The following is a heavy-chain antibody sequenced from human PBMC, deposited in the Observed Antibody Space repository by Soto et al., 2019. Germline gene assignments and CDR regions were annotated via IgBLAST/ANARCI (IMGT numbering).Heavy chain of an antibody. D-gene: IGHD1-1*01. CDR1: GIAVSTNY. V-gene: IGHV3-53*01. Sequence: GSLRLSCAASGIAVSTNYMSWVRQTPGKGLEWVSIIYSGGSTYYAGSVEGRFTISRDNSKNTVYLQMNSLRAEDTAVYYCARAHNWNDAYFDYWGQGTLVTVSS. CDR2: IYSGGST. CDR3: ARAHNWNDAYFDY. J-gene: IGHJ4*02.